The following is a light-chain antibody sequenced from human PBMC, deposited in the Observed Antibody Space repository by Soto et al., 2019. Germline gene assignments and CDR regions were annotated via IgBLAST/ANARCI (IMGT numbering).Light chain of an antibody. CDR1: QSVGSN. V-gene: IGKV3-15*01. CDR2: GAS. CDR3: QQYNNWPIT. Sequence: ERVLTQSPATMSVSPGERATLSFRASQSVGSNLAWYQRKPGQAPRLLISGASTRATGVPARFSGSGSGTEFTLTINSLQSEDFAVYYCQQYNNWPITFGQGTRLEIK. J-gene: IGKJ5*01.